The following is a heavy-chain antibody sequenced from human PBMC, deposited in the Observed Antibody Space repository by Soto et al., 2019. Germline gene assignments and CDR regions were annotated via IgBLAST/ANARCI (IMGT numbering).Heavy chain of an antibody. V-gene: IGHV1-69*13. D-gene: IGHD1-26*01. J-gene: IGHJ4*02. CDR3: AREGYQVGATAEAYYFDY. Sequence: SVKVSCKASGGTFSSYEISWVRQAPGQGLEWMGGIIPIFGTANYAQKFQGRVTITADESTSTAYMELSSLRSEDTAVYYCAREGYQVGATAEAYYFDYWGQGTLVTVS. CDR1: GGTFSSYE. CDR2: IIPIFGTA.